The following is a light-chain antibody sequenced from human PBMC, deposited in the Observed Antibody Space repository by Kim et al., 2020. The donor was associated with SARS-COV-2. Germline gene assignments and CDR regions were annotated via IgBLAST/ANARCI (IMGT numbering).Light chain of an antibody. CDR2: ATS. Sequence: SPSVGDRVTITCRASQDISNFLAWFQQKPEKVPKRLFYATSSLQSGGPSRFSGSGSGAEYSLTISSLQREDFATYNCLQRKSYPYTLGQGNKLEI. CDR3: LQRKSYPYT. CDR1: QDISNF. V-gene: IGKV1-17*03. J-gene: IGKJ2*01.